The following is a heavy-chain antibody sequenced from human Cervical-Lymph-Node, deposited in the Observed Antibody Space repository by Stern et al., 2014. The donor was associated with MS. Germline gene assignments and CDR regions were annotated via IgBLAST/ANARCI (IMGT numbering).Heavy chain of an antibody. D-gene: IGHD3-10*01. V-gene: IGHV1-69*01. J-gene: IGHJ4*02. CDR3: ARDRSLGVTPFFDY. CDR1: GGSFRHNA. Sequence: QVQLVQSGAEVKKPGSSVTVTCRASGGSFRHNAIAWVRQAPGQGLEWMGAIRPILWTTDFARRFQGRLAMKADDSADVIYMELNSLTSEDTAVYYCARDRSLGVTPFFDYWGQGTLVTVSS. CDR2: IRPILWTT.